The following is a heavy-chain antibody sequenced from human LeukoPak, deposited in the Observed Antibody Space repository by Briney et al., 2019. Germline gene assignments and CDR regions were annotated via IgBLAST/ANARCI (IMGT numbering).Heavy chain of an antibody. Sequence: SQTLSLTCTVSGGSISSGSYYWSWLRQPAGRGLEWIGRIYTSGSTNYNPSLKSRVTISVDTSKNQFSLKLSSVTAADTAVYYCARAYDFWSPLGYWGQGTLVTVSS. CDR1: GGSISSGSYY. D-gene: IGHD3-3*01. CDR3: ARAYDFWSPLGY. J-gene: IGHJ4*02. CDR2: IYTSGST. V-gene: IGHV4-61*02.